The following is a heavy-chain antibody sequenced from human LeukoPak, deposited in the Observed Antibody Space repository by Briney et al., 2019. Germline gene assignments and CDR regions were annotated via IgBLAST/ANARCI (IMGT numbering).Heavy chain of an antibody. D-gene: IGHD1-26*01. CDR2: INPDGSTT. CDR3: ARVPTGSYHSEY. J-gene: IGHJ4*02. V-gene: IGHV3-74*01. CDR1: GFTFSSYW. Sequence: GSLRLSCAASGFTFSSYWMHWVRQAPGKGLVWVSRINPDGSTTTYADSVKGRFTISRDNAKNTLYLQMNSLRAEDTAVYYCARVPTGSYHSEYWGQGTLVTVSS.